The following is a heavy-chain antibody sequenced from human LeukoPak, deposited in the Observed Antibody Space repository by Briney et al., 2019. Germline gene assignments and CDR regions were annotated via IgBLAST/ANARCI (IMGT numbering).Heavy chain of an antibody. V-gene: IGHV4-38-2*02. D-gene: IGHD6-19*01. Sequence: SETLSLTCTVSGYSISSGYYWGWIRQPPGKGLEWIGSIYHSGSTNYNPSLKSRVTISVDTSKNQFSLKLSSVTAADTAVYYCARRSGSSGPYYFDYWGQGTLVTVSS. CDR3: ARRSGSSGPYYFDY. J-gene: IGHJ4*02. CDR2: IYHSGST. CDR1: GYSISSGYY.